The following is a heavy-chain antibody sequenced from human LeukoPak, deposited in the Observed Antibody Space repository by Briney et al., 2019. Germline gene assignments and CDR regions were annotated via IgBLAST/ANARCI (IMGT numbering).Heavy chain of an antibody. CDR2: INHSGST. J-gene: IGHJ4*02. CDR1: GGSFSGYY. CDR3: AGARLVEYYDFWSGYVDY. Sequence: KPSETLSLTCAVYGGSFSGYYWSWIRQPPGKGLEWIGEINHSGSTNYNPSLKSRVTISVDTSKNQFSLKLSSVTAADTAVYYCAGARLVEYYDFWSGYVDYWGQGTLVTVSS. V-gene: IGHV4-34*01. D-gene: IGHD3-3*01.